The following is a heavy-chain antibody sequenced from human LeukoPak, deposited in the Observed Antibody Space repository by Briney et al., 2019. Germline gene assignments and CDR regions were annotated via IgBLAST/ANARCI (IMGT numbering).Heavy chain of an antibody. CDR2: ISWNSGSI. D-gene: IGHD3-22*01. V-gene: IGHV3-9*01. CDR1: GFTFDDYA. Sequence: SLRLSCAASGFTFDDYAMHWFQQAPGKGLEWVSGISWNSGSIGYADSVKGRFTISRDNAKNSLYLQMNSLRAEDTALYYCAKDRSADYDSSGYSGGFFDYWGQGTLVTVSS. CDR3: AKDRSADYDSSGYSGGFFDY. J-gene: IGHJ4*02.